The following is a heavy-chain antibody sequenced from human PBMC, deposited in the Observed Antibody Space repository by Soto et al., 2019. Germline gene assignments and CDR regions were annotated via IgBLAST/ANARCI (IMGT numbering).Heavy chain of an antibody. CDR1: GGSIRSGDYY. D-gene: IGHD3-9*01. CDR2: IHSSGTT. J-gene: IGHJ5*02. CDR3: VRDSGTGYYPSA. Sequence: SETLSLTCTVSGGSIRSGDYYWSWIRQPPGKGLEWIGYIHSSGTTFYNPSLQGRVSISVDTSRNQFSLKLSSVTAADTAVFFCVRDSGTGYYPSAWGQGTLVTVSS. V-gene: IGHV4-30-4*01.